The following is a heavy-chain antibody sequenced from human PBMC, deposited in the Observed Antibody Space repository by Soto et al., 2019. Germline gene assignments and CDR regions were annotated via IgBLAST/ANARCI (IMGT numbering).Heavy chain of an antibody. J-gene: IGHJ6*02. D-gene: IGHD3-10*01. CDR2: IWYDGSNK. CDR3: ARGRLLVFGEPESGMAG. V-gene: IGHV3-33*01. Sequence: GGSLRLSCAAPGFTFSSYGMHWVRQAPGKGLEWVAVIWYDGSNKYYADSVKGRFTISRDNSTNTLYLQMNSLSAEDTAVYYCARGRLLVFGEPESGMAGWGQGT. CDR1: GFTFSSYG.